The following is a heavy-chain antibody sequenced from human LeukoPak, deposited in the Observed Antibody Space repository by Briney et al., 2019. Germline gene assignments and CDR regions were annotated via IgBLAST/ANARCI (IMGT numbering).Heavy chain of an antibody. Sequence: SETLSLTCTVSGASISSNAYYWTWIRQHPGKGLEWIGSIYHSGSTYYNPSLKSRVTISVDTSKNQFSLKLSSVTAADTAVYYCARGPYSGSAKGAFDIWGQGTMVPVSS. CDR1: GASISSNAYY. D-gene: IGHD1-26*01. J-gene: IGHJ3*02. V-gene: IGHV4-39*07. CDR2: IYHSGST. CDR3: ARGPYSGSAKGAFDI.